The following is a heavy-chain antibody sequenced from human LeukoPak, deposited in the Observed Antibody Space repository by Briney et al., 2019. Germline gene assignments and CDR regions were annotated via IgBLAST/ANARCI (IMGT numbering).Heavy chain of an antibody. Sequence: GSSVKVSCKVSGGTFSSYAISWVRQAPGQGLEWMGGIIPIFGTANYAQKFQGRVTITTDESTSTAYMELSSLRSEDTAVYYCARFIVGYYYYMDVWGKGTTVTVSS. CDR2: IIPIFGTA. J-gene: IGHJ6*03. CDR1: GGTFSSYA. D-gene: IGHD3-22*01. V-gene: IGHV1-69*05. CDR3: ARFIVGYYYYMDV.